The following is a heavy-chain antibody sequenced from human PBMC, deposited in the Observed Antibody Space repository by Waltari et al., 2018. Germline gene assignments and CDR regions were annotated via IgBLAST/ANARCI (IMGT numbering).Heavy chain of an antibody. CDR1: GASVNTYDNY. D-gene: IGHD2-21*01. CDR3: ARVSANCGGDCYSD. J-gene: IGHJ4*02. CDR2: IYHRGGT. V-gene: IGHV4-61*08. Sequence: QVQLRESGPGLVKPSETLSLTCTVSGASVNTYDNYWSWIRQPPGRGLQWIGSIYHRGGTHYDPSLRNRVTISQDTSNNQFSLRLTSMTAADAAIYYCARVSANCGGDCYSDWGQGTLVTVSS.